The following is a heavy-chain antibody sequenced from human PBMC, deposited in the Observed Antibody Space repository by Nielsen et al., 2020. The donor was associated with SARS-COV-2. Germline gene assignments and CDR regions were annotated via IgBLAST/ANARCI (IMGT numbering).Heavy chain of an antibody. CDR1: GGSFSGYY. V-gene: IGHV4-34*01. CDR2: INHSGST. D-gene: IGHD1-1*01. CDR3: ARGVSTGYYYYYLDV. J-gene: IGHJ6*03. Sequence: SETLSLTCAVYGGSFSGYYWSWIRQPPGKGLEWIGEINHSGSTNYNPSLKSRVTISVDTSKNQFSLKLSSVTAADTAVYYCARGVSTGYYYYYLDVWGKGTTVTVSS.